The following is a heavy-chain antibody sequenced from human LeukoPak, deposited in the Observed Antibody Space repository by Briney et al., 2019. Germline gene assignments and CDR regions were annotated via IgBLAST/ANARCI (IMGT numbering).Heavy chain of an antibody. CDR1: GGSISNYY. Sequence: SETLSLTCTVSGGSISNYYWSWIRQPAGKGLEWIGSIYTSGGTNYNPSLKSRVTISVDTSKNQFSLKLSSVTAADTAVYFCARGPYSYDSSGAFDIWGQGTMVTVSS. CDR3: ARGPYSYDSSGAFDI. CDR2: IYTSGGT. J-gene: IGHJ3*02. D-gene: IGHD3-22*01. V-gene: IGHV4-4*07.